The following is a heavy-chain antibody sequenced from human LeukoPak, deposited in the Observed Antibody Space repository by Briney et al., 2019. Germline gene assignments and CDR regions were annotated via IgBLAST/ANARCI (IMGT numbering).Heavy chain of an antibody. J-gene: IGHJ4*02. V-gene: IGHV3-48*02. Sequence: GGSLRLSCAASGFTFSSYSMNWVRQAPGKGLEWVSYISSSSTIYYADSAKGRFTISRDNAKNSLYLQMNSLRDEDTAVYYCARESSGWYVQFGDYWGQGTLVTVSS. CDR3: ARESSGWYVQFGDY. D-gene: IGHD6-19*01. CDR2: ISSSSTI. CDR1: GFTFSSYS.